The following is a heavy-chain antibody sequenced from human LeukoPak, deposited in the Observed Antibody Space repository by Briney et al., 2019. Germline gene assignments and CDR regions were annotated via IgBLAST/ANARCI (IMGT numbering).Heavy chain of an antibody. D-gene: IGHD1-26*01. CDR3: ARQSPQYSGSYWSFDY. CDR1: GYSFTSYW. Sequence: GESLKISCKGSGYSFTSYWIGWVRQMHGKGLEWMGIIYPGHSDTRYSPSVQGQVTISADKSIRTAYLQWSSLKASDTAMYYCARQSPQYSGSYWSFDYWGQGTLVTVSS. CDR2: IYPGHSDT. J-gene: IGHJ4*02. V-gene: IGHV5-51*01.